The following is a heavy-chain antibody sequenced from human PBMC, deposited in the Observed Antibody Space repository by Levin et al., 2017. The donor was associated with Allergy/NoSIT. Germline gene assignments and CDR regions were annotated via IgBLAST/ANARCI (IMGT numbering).Heavy chain of an antibody. J-gene: IGHJ4*02. V-gene: IGHV2-70*11. D-gene: IGHD6-19*01. CDR1: GFSLSTSGMC. Sequence: QTLSLTCTFSGFSLSTSGMCVSWIRQPPGKALEWLARIDWDDDKYYSTSLKTRLTISKDTSKNQVVLTMTNMDPVDTATYYCARALAVAGAFDYWGQGTLVTVSS. CDR2: IDWDDDK. CDR3: ARALAVAGAFDY.